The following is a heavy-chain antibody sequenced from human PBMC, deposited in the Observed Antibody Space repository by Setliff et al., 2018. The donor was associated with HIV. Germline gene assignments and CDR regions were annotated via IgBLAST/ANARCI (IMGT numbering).Heavy chain of an antibody. V-gene: IGHV4-4*07. Sequence: KTSETLSLTCSVSTDSISNSHWSWMRQTAGKGLEWIGRVFGSGTTHYNPSLESRVTMSIDTAKKQFFLRLNSVTAADTAVYFCARDRSKYGTGSSAYNWFDPWGPGTLVTVSS. D-gene: IGHD3-16*01. CDR3: ARDRSKYGTGSSAYNWFDP. J-gene: IGHJ5*02. CDR1: TDSISNSH. CDR2: VFGSGTT.